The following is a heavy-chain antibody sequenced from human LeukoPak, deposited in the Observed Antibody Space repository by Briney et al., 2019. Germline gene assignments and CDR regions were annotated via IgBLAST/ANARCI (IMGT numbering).Heavy chain of an antibody. J-gene: IGHJ6*02. V-gene: IGHV1-69*13. CDR1: GGTFSSYA. D-gene: IGHD3-22*01. CDR3: ARHYYDSSGYYYYYYGMDV. Sequence: SVNVSCKASGGTFSSYAISWVRLAPGRGLEWMGGIIPIFGTANNAQKFQGRVTITADESTSTAYMELSSLRSEDTAVYYCARHYYDSSGYYYYYYGMDVRGQGTMVTVSS. CDR2: IIPIFGTA.